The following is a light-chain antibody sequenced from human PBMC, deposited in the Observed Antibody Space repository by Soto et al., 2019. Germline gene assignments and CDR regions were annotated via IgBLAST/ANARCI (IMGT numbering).Light chain of an antibody. J-gene: IGLJ3*02. CDR3: SSYTISNTWV. Sequence: QSALTQPASVSGSPGQSITISCTGTSSDVGGYNYVSWYQQYPGKAPRLMIYEVSNRPSGVSNRFSGSKSGNTASLTISGLQAEDEAEYYCSSYTISNTWVFGGGTKLTVL. V-gene: IGLV2-14*01. CDR1: SSDVGGYNY. CDR2: EVS.